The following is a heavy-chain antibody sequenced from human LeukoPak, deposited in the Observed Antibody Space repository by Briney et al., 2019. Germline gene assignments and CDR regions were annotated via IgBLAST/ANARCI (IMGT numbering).Heavy chain of an antibody. CDR3: ARDQAVAGTTDAFDI. J-gene: IGHJ3*02. CDR2: SIPIFGTA. V-gene: IGHV1-69*13. Sequence: SVKVSCKASGGTFSSYGFTWVRQAPGQGLEWMGGSIPIFGTAKYAKKFQGRGTITADESTSTAYMELSSLRSEDTAVYYCARDQAVAGTTDAFDIWGQGTLVTVSS. CDR1: GGTFSSYG. D-gene: IGHD6-19*01.